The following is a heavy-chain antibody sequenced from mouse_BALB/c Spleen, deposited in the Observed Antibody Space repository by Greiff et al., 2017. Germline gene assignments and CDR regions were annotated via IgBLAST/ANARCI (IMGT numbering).Heavy chain of an antibody. CDR2: IWAGGST. CDR1: GFSLTSYG. Sequence: VQLVESGPGLVAPSQSLSITCTVSGFSLTSYGVHWVRQPPGKGLEWLGVIWAGGSTNYNSALMSRLSISKDNSKSQVFLKMNSLQTDDTAMYYCARDPAYYGNRYFDVWGAGTTVTVSS. J-gene: IGHJ1*01. V-gene: IGHV2-9*02. D-gene: IGHD2-10*01. CDR3: ARDPAYYGNRYFDV.